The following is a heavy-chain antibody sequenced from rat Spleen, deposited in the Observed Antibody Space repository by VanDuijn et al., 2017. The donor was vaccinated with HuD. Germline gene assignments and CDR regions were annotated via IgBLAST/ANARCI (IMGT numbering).Heavy chain of an antibody. CDR2: ISTGGAIT. CDR3: ARRFDFDY. J-gene: IGHJ2*01. D-gene: IGHD4-1*01. Sequence: EVQLVESGGGLVQPGRSLKLSCAASGFTYNYYVMAWVRQAPTRGLEWVASISTGGAITSYRDSVKGRFTISRDNAKSTLYLQMDSLRSEDTATYYCARRFDFDYWGQGVMVTVSS. V-gene: IGHV5-25*01. CDR1: GFTYNYYV.